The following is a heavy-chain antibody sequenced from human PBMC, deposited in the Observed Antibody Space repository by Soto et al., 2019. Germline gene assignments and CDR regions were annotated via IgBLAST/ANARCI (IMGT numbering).Heavy chain of an antibody. V-gene: IGHV4-59*01. D-gene: IGHD2-8*01. Sequence: PETLSLTCTVSGGSFSNYYWSWIRQPPGKGLEWIGYIYNSVSTNYNLSLESRVTISMDTSKNQFSLKLSSVTAADTAVYYCAREGSSGVYFDYWGQGTLVTVSS. CDR3: AREGSSGVYFDY. CDR2: IYNSVST. J-gene: IGHJ4*02. CDR1: GGSFSNYY.